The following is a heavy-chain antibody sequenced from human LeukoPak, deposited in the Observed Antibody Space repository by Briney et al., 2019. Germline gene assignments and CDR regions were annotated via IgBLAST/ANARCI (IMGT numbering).Heavy chain of an antibody. CDR1: GYTFTDYY. CDR2: INPDSGDT. D-gene: IGHD1-26*01. Sequence: GASVKVSCKASGYTFTDYYMHWVRQAPGQGLEWMGWINPDSGDTKYSQNFQGRVTMTRDTSISTVYMELRSLRSDDTAMYYCAKGVSKWEYYYDYWGQGTLVTVSS. CDR3: AKGVSKWEYYYDY. V-gene: IGHV1-2*02. J-gene: IGHJ4*02.